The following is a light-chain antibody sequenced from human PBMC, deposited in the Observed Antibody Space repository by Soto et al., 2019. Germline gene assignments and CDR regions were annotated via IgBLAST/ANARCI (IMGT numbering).Light chain of an antibody. V-gene: IGKV1-9*01. CDR1: QGISSY. Sequence: DIQRTQSPSTLAASLGGRVTITCRASQGISSYLAWYQQKPGKAPKLLIYAASTLQSGVPSRFSGSGSGTDFTLTISSLQPEDFATYYCQQLESYPSTFGGWKKV. CDR3: QQLESYPST. J-gene: IGKJ4*02. CDR2: AAS.